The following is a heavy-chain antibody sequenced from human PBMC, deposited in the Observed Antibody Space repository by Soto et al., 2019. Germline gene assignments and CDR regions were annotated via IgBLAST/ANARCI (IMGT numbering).Heavy chain of an antibody. D-gene: IGHD6-13*01. V-gene: IGHV6-1*01. Sequence: SQTLSLTCAISGDSVSSNSAAWNWIRQSPSRGLEWLGRTYYRSKWYNDYAVSVKSRITINPDTSKNQFSLQLNSVTPEDTAVYYCATSAAAGTLYYYYGMDVWGQGTTVTVSS. J-gene: IGHJ6*02. CDR3: ATSAAAGTLYYYYGMDV. CDR1: GDSVSSNSAA. CDR2: TYYRSKWYN.